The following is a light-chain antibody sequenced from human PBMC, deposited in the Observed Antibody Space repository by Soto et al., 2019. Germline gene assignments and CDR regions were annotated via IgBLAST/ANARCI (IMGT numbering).Light chain of an antibody. V-gene: IGLV2-14*03. CDR1: TSDVGGFDY. CDR3: SSYTTTGTQV. CDR2: DVS. Sequence: QSALTQPASVSGSPGQSITLSCTGTTSDVGGFDYVSWCQQHPGKVPKLMIFDVSNRPSGVSDRFSGSKSGNTASLTISGLQAEDEADYYCSSYTTTGTQVFGTGTKATVL. J-gene: IGLJ1*01.